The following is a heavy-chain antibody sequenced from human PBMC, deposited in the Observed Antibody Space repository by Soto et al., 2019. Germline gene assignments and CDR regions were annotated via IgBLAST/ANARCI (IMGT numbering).Heavy chain of an antibody. V-gene: IGHV3-66*01. D-gene: IGHD3-16*01. CDR3: AREGRGNWFDP. CDR1: GFTVDSNY. CDR2: MYSGGTT. J-gene: IGHJ5*02. Sequence: EVQVVESGGGLVQPGGSLRLSCVATGFTVDSNYISWVRQAPGKGLEWVAVMYSGGTTHYADSVKDRFTVSRDTSRNTLYLQMNSLRLEDTAVYYCAREGRGNWFDPWGLGTLVTVSS.